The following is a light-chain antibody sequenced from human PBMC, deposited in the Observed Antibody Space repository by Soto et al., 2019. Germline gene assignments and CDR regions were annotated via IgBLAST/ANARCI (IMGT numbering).Light chain of an antibody. CDR3: CSYAPTRNSYV. CDR1: SSDVGGYNY. Sequence: QSVLTQPPSAPGSPGQSVTISCTGTSSDVGGYNYVSWYQQHPGKAPKLMIYEVSKRPSGVPDRFSGSKSGNTASLTVSGLQAEDEADYYCCSYAPTRNSYVFGSGTKVTVL. V-gene: IGLV2-8*01. CDR2: EVS. J-gene: IGLJ1*01.